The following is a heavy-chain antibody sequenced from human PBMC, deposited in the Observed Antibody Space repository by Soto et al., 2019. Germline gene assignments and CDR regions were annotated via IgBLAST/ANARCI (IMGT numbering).Heavy chain of an antibody. J-gene: IGHJ4*02. CDR3: ARDRDSSSWMNRILGIDY. V-gene: IGHV3-30-3*01. Sequence: GGSLRLSCAASGFTFSSYAMHWVRQAPGKGLEWVAVISYDGSNKYYADSVKGRFTISRDNSKNTLYLQMNSLRAEDTAVYYCARDRDSSSWMNRILGIDYWGQGTLVTVSS. CDR1: GFTFSSYA. D-gene: IGHD6-13*01. CDR2: ISYDGSNK.